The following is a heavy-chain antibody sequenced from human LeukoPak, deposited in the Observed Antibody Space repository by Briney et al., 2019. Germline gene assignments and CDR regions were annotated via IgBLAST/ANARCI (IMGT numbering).Heavy chain of an antibody. D-gene: IGHD4-17*01. CDR1: NYTFSDYT. Sequence: GASVKLSCKASNYTFSDYTINWVRQAPGQGLEWMGWISPKNGDTNPAQRFQGRVTMTTETSTTTAHMDLRNLTSDDTAVYFCARGPLYGDYYCDFWGQGTLVTVSS. J-gene: IGHJ4*02. CDR3: ARGPLYGDYYCDF. V-gene: IGHV1-18*01. CDR2: ISPKNGDT.